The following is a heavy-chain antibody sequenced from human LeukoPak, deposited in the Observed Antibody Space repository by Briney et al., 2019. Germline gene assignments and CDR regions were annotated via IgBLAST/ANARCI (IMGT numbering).Heavy chain of an antibody. CDR3: ARSGEIRTLYFDY. J-gene: IGHJ4*02. CDR2: ISGSGGST. D-gene: IGHD4-17*01. V-gene: IGHV3-23*01. CDR1: GFTFSSYA. Sequence: GGSLRLSCAASGFTFSSYAMSWVRQAPGKGLEWVSAISGSGGSTYYADSVKGRFTISRDNSKNTLYLQINSLRAEDTAVYYCARSGEIRTLYFDYWGQGTLVTVSS.